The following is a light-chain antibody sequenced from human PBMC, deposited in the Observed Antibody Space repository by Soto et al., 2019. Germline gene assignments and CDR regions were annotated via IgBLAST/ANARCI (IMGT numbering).Light chain of an antibody. CDR3: QQSYSTPQT. Sequence: IHMTESPSSLSASIRDRVTITCRASQGIRNDLGWYQQKPGKAPELLIYAASSLQSGVPSRFSGSGSGTDFTLTISSLQPEDFATYYCQQSYSTPQTFGPGTKVDIK. J-gene: IGKJ3*01. CDR1: QGIRND. CDR2: AAS. V-gene: IGKV1-39*01.